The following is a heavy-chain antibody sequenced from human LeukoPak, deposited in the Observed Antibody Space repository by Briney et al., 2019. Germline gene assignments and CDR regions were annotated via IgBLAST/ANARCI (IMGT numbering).Heavy chain of an antibody. D-gene: IGHD1-26*01. V-gene: IGHV3-23*01. Sequence: GALRLSCAASGITLSSYAMNWVRQAPGEGLEWVSGISGSGGSTYYADSVKGRFTISRDNSKNTLYLQMNSLRAEDTAVYYCAKDRSAARVGATPTYYFDYWGQGTLVTVSS. CDR3: AKDRSAARVGATPTYYFDY. CDR2: ISGSGGST. J-gene: IGHJ4*02. CDR1: GITLSSYA.